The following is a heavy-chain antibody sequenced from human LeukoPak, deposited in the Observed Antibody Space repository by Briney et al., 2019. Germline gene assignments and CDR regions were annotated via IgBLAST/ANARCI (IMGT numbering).Heavy chain of an antibody. J-gene: IGHJ4*02. Sequence: SVKVSCKASGGSFSTYAISWVRQAPGQGLEWMGGIIPIYGTRNYAQKFQGRVTITTDAYTTTAYTAYKELSSLRTEDTAVYYCSNNAFGDYAFDYWGQGTLVTVSS. V-gene: IGHV1-69*05. D-gene: IGHD4-17*01. CDR3: SNNAFGDYAFDY. CDR2: IIPIYGTR. CDR1: GGSFSTYA.